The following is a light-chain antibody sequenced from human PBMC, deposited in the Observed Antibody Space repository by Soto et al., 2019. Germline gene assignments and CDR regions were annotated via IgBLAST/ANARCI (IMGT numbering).Light chain of an antibody. J-gene: IGKJ4*01. CDR2: GAS. CDR3: QQYGSSPLT. Sequence: EIVLSQSAGTLSLSPVERASLSCSASQSVSSSYLAWYQQKPGQAPRLLIYGASSRATGIPDRFSGSGSGTDFTLTISRLEPEDFAVYYCQQYGSSPLTFGGGTKVDI. V-gene: IGKV3-20*01. CDR1: QSVSSSY.